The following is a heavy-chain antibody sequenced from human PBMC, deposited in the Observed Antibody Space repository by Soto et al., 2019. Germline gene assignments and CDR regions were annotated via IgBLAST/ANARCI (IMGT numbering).Heavy chain of an antibody. CDR1: GFTFSSYG. D-gene: IGHD6-13*01. J-gene: IGHJ4*02. Sequence: QVQLVESGGGVVQPGRSLRLSCAASGFTFSSYGMHWVRQAPGKGLEWVAVIWYDGSNKYYADSVKGRFTISRDNSKNTLYLQMNSLRGEDTAVDYCARDLEYSSSGDNDYWGQGTLVTVSS. CDR3: ARDLEYSSSGDNDY. CDR2: IWYDGSNK. V-gene: IGHV3-33*01.